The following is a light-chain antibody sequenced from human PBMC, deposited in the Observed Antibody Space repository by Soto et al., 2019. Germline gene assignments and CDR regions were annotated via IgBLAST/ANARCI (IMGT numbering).Light chain of an antibody. V-gene: IGKV1-9*01. CDR2: EAS. CDR3: QQRNTLPCT. J-gene: IGKJ5*01. CDR1: HSISTD. Sequence: EIQLTQSPSLLSVSVGDRVTITCRASHSISTDLAWYQQKPGKAPKLMIYEASTLQTGVPSRFSGSGSGTEFTLTISSLLPEDYATYHCQQRNTLPCTFGQGTRL.